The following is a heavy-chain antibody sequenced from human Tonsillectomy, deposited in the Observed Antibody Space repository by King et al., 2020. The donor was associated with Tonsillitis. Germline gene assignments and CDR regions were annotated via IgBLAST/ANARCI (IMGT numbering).Heavy chain of an antibody. Sequence: QLQESGPGLVKPSQTLSLTGTVSGGSISSGSDYWSWIRQPAGKGLEWIGRIYTSGRTNYNPSLQSRVTMSVDTSKNQFSLNLSSVTAADTAVYYCARDFGQLVGTSNWFDPWGQGTLVTVSS. D-gene: IGHD6-6*01. V-gene: IGHV4-61*02. CDR1: GGSISSGSDY. J-gene: IGHJ5*02. CDR2: IYTSGRT. CDR3: ARDFGQLVGTSNWFDP.